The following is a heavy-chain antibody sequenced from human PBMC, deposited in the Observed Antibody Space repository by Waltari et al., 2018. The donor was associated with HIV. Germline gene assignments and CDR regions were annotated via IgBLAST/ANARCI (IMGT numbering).Heavy chain of an antibody. D-gene: IGHD3-16*02. CDR3: ARSPFDVWGSYRLDY. CDR2: IYYSGST. CDR1: GGSISSYY. Sequence: QVQLQESGPGLVKPSETLSLTCTVPGGSISSYYWSWIRQPPGKGLEWIGYIYYSGSTNYNPSLKSRVTISVDTSKNQFSLKLSSVTAADTAVYYCARSPFDVWGSYRLDYWGQGTLVTVSS. V-gene: IGHV4-59*01. J-gene: IGHJ4*02.